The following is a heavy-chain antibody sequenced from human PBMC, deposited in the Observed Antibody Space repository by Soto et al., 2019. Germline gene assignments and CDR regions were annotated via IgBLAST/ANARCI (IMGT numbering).Heavy chain of an antibody. D-gene: IGHD3-10*01. Sequence: GGSLRLSCAASGFTVSSNYMSWVRQAPGKGLEWVSVIYSGGSTYYADSVKGRFTISRDNSKNTLYLQMNSLRAEDTAVYYCARGGSYYGSGSYYTGYYYGMDVWGQGTTVTVSS. V-gene: IGHV3-53*01. CDR2: IYSGGST. CDR1: GFTVSSNY. J-gene: IGHJ6*02. CDR3: ARGGSYYGSGSYYTGYYYGMDV.